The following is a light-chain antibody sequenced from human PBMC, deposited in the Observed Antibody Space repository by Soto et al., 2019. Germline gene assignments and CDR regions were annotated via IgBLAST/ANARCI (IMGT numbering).Light chain of an antibody. CDR3: QQYGT. CDR1: QSINKW. V-gene: IGKV1-5*03. J-gene: IGKJ1*01. CDR2: EVS. Sequence: IPLTQSPSTLSASVGDRVTISCRASQSINKWLAWYQHKPGKAPNLLIYEVSTLHSGVPSRFSGSGSGTEFTLTISSLQPEDFATYYCQQYGTLGQGTKVDIK.